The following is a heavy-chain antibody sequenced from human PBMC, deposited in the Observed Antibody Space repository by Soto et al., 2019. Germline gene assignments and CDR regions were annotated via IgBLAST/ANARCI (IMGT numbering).Heavy chain of an antibody. CDR3: ARARGYSGYVQGFPPDY. D-gene: IGHD5-12*01. CDR2: IYYSGST. V-gene: IGHV4-31*03. J-gene: IGHJ4*02. Sequence: ASETLSLTCTVSGGSISSGGYYWSWIRQHPGKGLEWIGYIYYSGSTYYNPSLKSRVTISVDTSKNQFSLKLSSVTAADTAVYYCARARGYSGYVQGFPPDYWGQGTLVTVSS. CDR1: GGSISSGGYY.